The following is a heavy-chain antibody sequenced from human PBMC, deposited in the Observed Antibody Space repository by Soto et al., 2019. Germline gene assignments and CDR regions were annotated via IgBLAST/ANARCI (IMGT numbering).Heavy chain of an antibody. CDR2: IYPGDSDT. CDR3: ARVYDYGDYNYYYGMDV. Sequence: PGESLKISCKGSGYSFTSYWIGWVRQMPGKGLEWMGIIYPGDSDTRYSPSFQGQVTISADKSISTAYLQWSSLKASDTAMYYCARVYDYGDYNYYYGMDVWGQGTTVTVSS. V-gene: IGHV5-51*01. CDR1: GYSFTSYW. J-gene: IGHJ6*02. D-gene: IGHD4-17*01.